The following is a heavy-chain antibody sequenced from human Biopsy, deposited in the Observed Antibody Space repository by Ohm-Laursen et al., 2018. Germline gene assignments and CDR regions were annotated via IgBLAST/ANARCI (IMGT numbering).Heavy chain of an antibody. CDR3: VRGVDYYDPYHYYALDV. CDR2: INHSGRT. D-gene: IGHD3-22*01. CDR1: GESFNGYY. Sequence: PWTLSLTCAVYGESFNGYYWSWIRQTPGKGLEWIGEINHSGRTNYNPSLKSRVTISVDTSKNQFSLKVRSVTAADTAVYYCVRGVDYYDPYHYYALDVWGQGTTVTVSS. J-gene: IGHJ6*02. V-gene: IGHV4-34*01.